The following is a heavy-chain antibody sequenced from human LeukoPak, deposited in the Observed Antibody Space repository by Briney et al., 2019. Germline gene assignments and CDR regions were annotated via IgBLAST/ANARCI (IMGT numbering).Heavy chain of an antibody. D-gene: IGHD3-22*01. CDR2: ISWNSGSI. CDR3: AKDITSYYYDSSGSLFDY. V-gene: IGHV3-9*01. J-gene: IGHJ4*02. CDR1: GFTFDDYA. Sequence: QTGGSLRLSCAASGFTFDDYAMHWVRQAPGKGLEWVSGISWNSGSIGYADSVKGRFTISRGNAKNSLYLQMNGLRAEDTALYYCAKDITSYYYDSSGSLFDYWGQGTLVTVSS.